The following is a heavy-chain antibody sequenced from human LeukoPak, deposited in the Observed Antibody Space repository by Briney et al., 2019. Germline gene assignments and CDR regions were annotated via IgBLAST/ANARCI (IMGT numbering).Heavy chain of an antibody. CDR1: GDSVSRNSAA. D-gene: IGHD2-8*01. J-gene: IGHJ6*02. V-gene: IGHV6-1*01. Sequence: SQTLSLTCAISGDSVSRNSAAWNWIRQSPSRGLEWLGRTYYRSKWYNDYAVSVKSRITINPDTSKNQFSLQLNSVTPEDTAEYYCARGKVSFYGMDVWGQGTTVIVSS. CDR3: ARGKVSFYGMDV. CDR2: TYYRSKWYN.